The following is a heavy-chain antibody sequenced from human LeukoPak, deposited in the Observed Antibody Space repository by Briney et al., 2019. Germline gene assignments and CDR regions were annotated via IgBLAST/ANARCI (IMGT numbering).Heavy chain of an antibody. Sequence: GGSLRLSCAASGFTFGSYSMNWVRQAPGKGLEWVSSISSSSSYIYYADSVKGRFTIPRDNAKNSLYLQMNSLRAEDTAVYYCAKASRFGYSYGPREYFYYMDVWGKGTTVTISS. CDR3: AKASRFGYSYGPREYFYYMDV. CDR2: ISSSSSYI. J-gene: IGHJ6*03. D-gene: IGHD5-18*01. CDR1: GFTFGSYS. V-gene: IGHV3-21*04.